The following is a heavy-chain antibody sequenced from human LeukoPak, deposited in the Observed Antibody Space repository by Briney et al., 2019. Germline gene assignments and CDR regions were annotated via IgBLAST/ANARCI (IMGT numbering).Heavy chain of an antibody. CDR1: GFTFSSYG. CDR3: ANWYGSGSYYPPYFDY. J-gene: IGHJ4*02. D-gene: IGHD3-10*01. Sequence: GGSLRLSCAASGFTFSSYGMHWVRQAPGKGLEWVAFIRYDGSNKYYADSVKGRFTISRDNSKNTLYLQMNSLRAEDTAVYYCANWYGSGSYYPPYFDYWGQGTLVTVSS. V-gene: IGHV3-30*02. CDR2: IRYDGSNK.